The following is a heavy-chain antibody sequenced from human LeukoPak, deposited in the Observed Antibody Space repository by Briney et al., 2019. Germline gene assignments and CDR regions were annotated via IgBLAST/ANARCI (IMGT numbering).Heavy chain of an antibody. Sequence: GESLKISCKGSGYSFTSYWIGWVRQMPGKGLEWMGIIYPGDSDTRYSPSFQGRVTISADKSISTAYLQWSSLKALDTAMYYCARQDGSGSYYNPPFDYWGQGTLVTVSS. J-gene: IGHJ4*02. CDR2: IYPGDSDT. CDR3: ARQDGSGSYYNPPFDY. D-gene: IGHD3-10*01. CDR1: GYSFTSYW. V-gene: IGHV5-51*01.